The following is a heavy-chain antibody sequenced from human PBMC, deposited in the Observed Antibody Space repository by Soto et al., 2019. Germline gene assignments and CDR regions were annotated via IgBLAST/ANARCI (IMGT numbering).Heavy chain of an antibody. Sequence: ETLSLTCSVSGGSIDSSNFYWGWIRQPPGEGLEWIGSTYYRANTYYNSSLKSRVTISVDTSKNQFSLKLNSVTAADTAVYYCARHGAWAPLNYLGQGTLVTVSS. J-gene: IGHJ4*02. CDR2: TYYRANT. V-gene: IGHV4-39*01. D-gene: IGHD3-16*01. CDR1: GGSIDSSNFY. CDR3: ARHGAWAPLNY.